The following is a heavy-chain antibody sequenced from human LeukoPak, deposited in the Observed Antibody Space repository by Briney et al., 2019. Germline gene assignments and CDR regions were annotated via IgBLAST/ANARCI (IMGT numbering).Heavy chain of an antibody. CDR1: GFTFSSYA. CDR2: ISSSGSTI. D-gene: IGHD3-16*01. J-gene: IGHJ4*02. V-gene: IGHV3-48*03. CDR3: ARVLPRGAIGY. Sequence: GGSLRLSCAASGFTFSSYAMSWVRQAPGKGLEWVSYISSSGSTIYYADSVKGRFTISRDNAKNSLYLQMNSLRAEDTAVYYCARVLPRGAIGYWGQGTLVTVSS.